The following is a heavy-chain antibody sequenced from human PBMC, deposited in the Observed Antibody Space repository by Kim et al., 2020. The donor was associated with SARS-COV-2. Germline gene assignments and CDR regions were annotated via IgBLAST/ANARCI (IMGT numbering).Heavy chain of an antibody. D-gene: IGHD5-12*01. J-gene: IGHJ2*01. CDR2: IYSGGST. CDR1: GFTVSSNY. Sequence: GGSLRLSCAASGFTVSSNYMSWVRQAPGKGLEWVSVIYSGGSTYYADSVKGRFTISRDNSKNTLYLQMNSLRAEDTAVYYCARGGDGYNLDYWYFDLWGRGTLVTVSS. CDR3: ARGGDGYNLDYWYFDL. V-gene: IGHV3-53*01.